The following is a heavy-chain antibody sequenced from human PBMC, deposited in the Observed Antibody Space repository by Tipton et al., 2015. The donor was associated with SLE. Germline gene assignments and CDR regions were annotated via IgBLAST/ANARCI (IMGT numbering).Heavy chain of an antibody. CDR1: GGSISSGGYS. Sequence: TLSLTCAVSGGSISSGGYSWSWIRQPPGKGLEWIGHIYRTVTTDYNPSLRSRVTISLDRSKNQFSLELTSVTAADTAVYFCARGPMTSVTTGFDYWGQGTLVTVSS. CDR3: ARGPMTSVTTGFDY. CDR2: IYRTVTT. J-gene: IGHJ4*02. D-gene: IGHD4-11*01. V-gene: IGHV4-30-2*01.